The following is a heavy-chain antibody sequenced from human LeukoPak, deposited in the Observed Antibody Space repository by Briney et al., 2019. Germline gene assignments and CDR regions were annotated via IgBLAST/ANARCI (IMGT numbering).Heavy chain of an antibody. Sequence: GGSLRLSCTASGFTFGDYAMSWFRQAPGKGLEWVGFIRSKAYGGTTEYAASVKGRFTISRDDSKSIAYLQMNSLQTEDTAVYYCTRDPPIGRTRHAFDIWGQGTMVTVSS. CDR2: IRSKAYGGTT. V-gene: IGHV3-49*03. CDR1: GFTFGDYA. CDR3: TRDPPIGRTRHAFDI. J-gene: IGHJ3*02. D-gene: IGHD1-1*01.